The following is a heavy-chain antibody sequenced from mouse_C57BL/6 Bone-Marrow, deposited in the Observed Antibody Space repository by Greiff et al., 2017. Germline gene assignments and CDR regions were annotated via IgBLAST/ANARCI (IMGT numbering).Heavy chain of an antibody. CDR2: IDPEDGET. V-gene: IGHV14-2*01. CDR1: GFNIKDYY. J-gene: IGHJ4*01. Sequence: VQLQQPGAELVKPGASVKLSCTASGFNIKDYYMHWVKQRTEQGLEWIGRIDPEDGETKYAPKFQGKATITADTSSNTAYLQLSSLTSEDTAVYYCARVWAIGNYDYYAMDYWGQGTSVTVSS. CDR3: ARVWAIGNYDYYAMDY. D-gene: IGHD2-1*01.